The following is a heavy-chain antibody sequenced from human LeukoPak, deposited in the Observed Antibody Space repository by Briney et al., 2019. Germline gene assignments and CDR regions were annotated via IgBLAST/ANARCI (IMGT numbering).Heavy chain of an antibody. CDR1: GYTFTSYG. CDR2: IGAYNGNT. J-gene: IGHJ4*02. Sequence: ASVKVSCKASGYTFTSYGISWVRQAPGQGLEWMGWIGAYNGNTNYAQKLQGRVTMTTDTSTSTAYMELRSLRSDDTAVYYCARVGFYDYVWGSYRTVDYWGQETLVTVSS. V-gene: IGHV1-18*04. CDR3: ARVGFYDYVWGSYRTVDY. D-gene: IGHD3-16*02.